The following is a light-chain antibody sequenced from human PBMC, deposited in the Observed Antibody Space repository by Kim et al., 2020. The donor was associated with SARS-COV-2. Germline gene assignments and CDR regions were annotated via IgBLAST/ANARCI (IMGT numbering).Light chain of an antibody. CDR3: QQSYSSLCT. V-gene: IGKV1-39*01. Sequence: CAFVGDRVTITCRTSQNFNRYLNWYQHKPGKAPKLLIYAASILQSGVPSRFSGSGSGTDFSLPISSLQPEDFATYYCQQSYSSLCTFGQGTKLEI. CDR2: AAS. J-gene: IGKJ2*02. CDR1: QNFNRY.